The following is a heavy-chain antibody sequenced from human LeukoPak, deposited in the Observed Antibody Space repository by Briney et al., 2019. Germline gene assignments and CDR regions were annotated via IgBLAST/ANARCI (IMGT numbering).Heavy chain of an antibody. J-gene: IGHJ4*02. Sequence: GGSLRLSCAASGFTFSDAWMSWVRQTPGKGLEWVGRIESKTDGGTTDYGAPVKGRFTISRDDSTNTLYLQMNSLKSEDTAVYYCTTYGSGRKFDYWGQGILVTVSS. CDR1: GFTFSDAW. D-gene: IGHD3-10*01. CDR2: IESKTDGGTT. CDR3: TTYGSGRKFDY. V-gene: IGHV3-15*04.